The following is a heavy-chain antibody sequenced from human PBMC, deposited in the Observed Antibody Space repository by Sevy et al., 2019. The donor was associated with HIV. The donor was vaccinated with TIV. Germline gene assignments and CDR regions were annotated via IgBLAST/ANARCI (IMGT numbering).Heavy chain of an antibody. V-gene: IGHV3-13*01. CDR1: GFTFSFYD. CDR2: FGIAGDT. Sequence: GGCLRLSCAASGFTFSFYDMHWVRQATGKGLEGVSGFGIAGDTYYAGSVKGRFTIVRDNAKNSLYLQMNSLRAGDTAVYYCARKSTSYSHFDYWGQGTLVTVSS. D-gene: IGHD1-26*01. CDR3: ARKSTSYSHFDY. J-gene: IGHJ4*02.